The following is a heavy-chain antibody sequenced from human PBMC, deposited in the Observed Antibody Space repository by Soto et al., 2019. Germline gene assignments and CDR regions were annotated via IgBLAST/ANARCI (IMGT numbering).Heavy chain of an antibody. J-gene: IGHJ6*02. Sequence: QVQLVQSGAEVKKPGASVKVSCKASGYTFTSYGISWVRQAPGQGLEWMGWISAYNGNTNYAQKLQGRVTMTTDTSTTTAYMELLSLISADTAVVYCATGLEEGGYNDYYYYYGMDVWGQGTTVTVSS. D-gene: IGHD3-16*01. V-gene: IGHV1-18*01. CDR2: ISAYNGNT. CDR1: GYTFTSYG. CDR3: ATGLEEGGYNDYYYYYGMDV.